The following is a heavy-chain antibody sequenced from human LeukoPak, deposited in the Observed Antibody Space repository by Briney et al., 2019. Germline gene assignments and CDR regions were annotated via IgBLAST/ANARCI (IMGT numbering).Heavy chain of an antibody. CDR2: INPNSGCT. Sequence: GASVKVSCKASGYTFTGYYMHWVRQAPGQGLEWMGWINPNSGCTNYAQKFQGRVTMTRDTSISTAYMELSRQRSDDAPVYYCARVGGQQLGPPRHWGQGTLVTVSS. J-gene: IGHJ4*02. CDR1: GYTFTGYY. V-gene: IGHV1-2*02. CDR3: ARVGGQQLGPPRH. D-gene: IGHD6-13*01.